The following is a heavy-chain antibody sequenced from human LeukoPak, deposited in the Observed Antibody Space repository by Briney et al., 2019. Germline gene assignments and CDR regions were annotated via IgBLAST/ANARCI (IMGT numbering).Heavy chain of an antibody. CDR1: GFTFSNYG. D-gene: IGHD3-10*01. V-gene: IGHV3-33*01. CDR2: IWYDGSNK. Sequence: GGSLRLSCAASGFTFSNYGIHWVRQAPSKGLEWVAVIWYDGSNKYYGDSVKGRFTISRDNSKNTLYLQMNSLRAEDTAVYYCARDAIYYGSGSYAPIDYWGQGTLVTVSS. CDR3: ARDAIYYGSGSYAPIDY. J-gene: IGHJ4*02.